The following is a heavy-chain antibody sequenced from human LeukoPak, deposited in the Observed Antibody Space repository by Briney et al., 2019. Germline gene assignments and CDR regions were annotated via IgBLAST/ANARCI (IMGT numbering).Heavy chain of an antibody. Sequence: ASVKASCKASGGTFSSYAINWVRQAPGQGLEWMGRILPILGIANYAQKFQGRVTITADKSTSIAYMELSSLRSEDTAVYYCARVGYSGYDFYAFDIWGQGTMVTVSS. V-gene: IGHV1-69*04. CDR2: ILPILGIA. D-gene: IGHD5-12*01. CDR1: GGTFSSYA. J-gene: IGHJ3*02. CDR3: ARVGYSGYDFYAFDI.